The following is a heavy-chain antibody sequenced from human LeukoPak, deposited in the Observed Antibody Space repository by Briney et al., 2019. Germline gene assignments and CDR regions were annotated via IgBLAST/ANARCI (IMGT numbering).Heavy chain of an antibody. CDR3: AREWDYYDSSGYGAFDI. J-gene: IGHJ3*02. D-gene: IGHD3-22*01. V-gene: IGHV3-53*01. CDR1: GLTVSSSH. CDR2: IYNDGST. Sequence: GGSLRLSCAASGLTVSSSHMSWVRQAPGKGLEWVSIIYNDGSTYYSDSVKGRFTISRDNAKNSLYLQMNSLRAEDTAVYYCAREWDYYDSSGYGAFDIWGQGTMVTVSS.